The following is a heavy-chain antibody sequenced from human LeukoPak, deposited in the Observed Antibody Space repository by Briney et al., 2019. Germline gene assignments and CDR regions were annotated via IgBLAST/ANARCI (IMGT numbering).Heavy chain of an antibody. CDR3: LVTTRSRGFDY. J-gene: IGHJ4*02. CDR2: IRQDGSVQ. V-gene: IGHV3-7*01. CDR1: GFTFSSYW. D-gene: IGHD1/OR15-1a*01. Sequence: GGSLRLSCAASGFTFSSYWMSWVRQPPGKGLEWVANIRQDGSVQNYVDSVKGRFTISRDNPKNSVYLQMSSLRAEDTAVYYCLVTTRSRGFDYWGQGTQVTVSS.